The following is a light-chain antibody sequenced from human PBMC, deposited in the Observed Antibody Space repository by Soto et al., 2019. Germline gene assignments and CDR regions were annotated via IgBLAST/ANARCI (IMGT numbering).Light chain of an antibody. Sequence: IVLTQSPGTLSLSPGERATLSCRASQSVGSYLGWYQQRPGQAPRLLIFDVSKRAPGIPARFSGSGSGTDSTLTISSLEPEDFAVYYCQKRVNGPTFGGGTRVEIK. CDR3: QKRVNGPT. CDR1: QSVGSY. CDR2: DVS. J-gene: IGKJ4*01. V-gene: IGKV3-11*01.